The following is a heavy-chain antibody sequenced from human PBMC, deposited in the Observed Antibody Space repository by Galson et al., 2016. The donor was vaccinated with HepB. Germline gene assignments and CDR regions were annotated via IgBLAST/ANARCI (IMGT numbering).Heavy chain of an antibody. CDR1: GYTFTGYF. J-gene: IGHJ6*02. V-gene: IGHV1-2*02. Sequence: SVKVSCKASGYTFTGYFMHWVRQAPGQGLEWMGLIKPHSGGTKYAQKFQGRVTMTRDTSISTAYMELSRLRSDDTAVYYCARDGYSSSWYSNTAGYYYGMDVWGQGTTVTVSS. D-gene: IGHD6-13*01. CDR3: ARDGYSSSWYSNTAGYYYGMDV. CDR2: IKPHSGGT.